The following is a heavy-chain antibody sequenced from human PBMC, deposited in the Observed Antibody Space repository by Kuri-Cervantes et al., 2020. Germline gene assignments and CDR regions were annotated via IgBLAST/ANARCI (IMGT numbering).Heavy chain of an antibody. D-gene: IGHD6-6*01. CDR2: INPNSGGT. Sequence: ASVKVSCKASGYTFTSYDINWVRQATGQGLEWMGWINPNSGGTNYAQKFQGRVTMTRDTSISTAYMELSRLRSDDTAVYYCATTKGSSSDYYYYGMDVWGQGTTVTVSS. J-gene: IGHJ6*02. CDR3: ATTKGSSSDYYYYGMDV. CDR1: GYTFTSYD. V-gene: IGHV1-2*02.